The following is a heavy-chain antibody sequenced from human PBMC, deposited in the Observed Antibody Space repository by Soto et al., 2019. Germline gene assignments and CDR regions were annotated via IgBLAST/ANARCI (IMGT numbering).Heavy chain of an antibody. D-gene: IGHD3-10*01. CDR3: AKVPGAVRGAFDY. J-gene: IGHJ4*02. CDR2: ISYDGSNK. V-gene: IGHV3-30*18. Sequence: GGSLRLSCAASGFTFSSYGMHWVRQAPGKGLEWVAVISYDGSNKYYADSVKGRFTISRDNSKNTLYLQMNSLRAEDTAVYYCAKVPGAVRGAFDYWGQGTLVTVSS. CDR1: GFTFSSYG.